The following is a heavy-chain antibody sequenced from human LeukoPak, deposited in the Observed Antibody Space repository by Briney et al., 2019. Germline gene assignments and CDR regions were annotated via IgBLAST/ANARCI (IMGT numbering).Heavy chain of an antibody. CDR3: AREQTWIQSTLYYFDY. V-gene: IGHV3-11*01. CDR1: GFTFSDYY. CDR2: ISSSGSTI. D-gene: IGHD5-18*01. Sequence: GGSLRLSCAASGFTFSDYYKSWIRQAPGKGLEWVSYISSSGSTIYYADSVKGRFTISRDNAKNSLYLQMNSLRAEDTAVYYCAREQTWIQSTLYYFDYWGQGTLVTVSS. J-gene: IGHJ4*02.